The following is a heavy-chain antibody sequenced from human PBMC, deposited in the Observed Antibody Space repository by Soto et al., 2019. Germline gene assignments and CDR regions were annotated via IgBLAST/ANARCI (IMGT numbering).Heavy chain of an antibody. D-gene: IGHD1-1*01. J-gene: IGHJ6*02. V-gene: IGHV3-13*01. CDR2: IGTAGDT. CDR1: GFTFSSYD. Sequence: GESLKISCAASGFTFSSYDMHWVRQATGKGLEWVSAIGTAGDTYYPGSVKGRFTISRENAKNSLYLQMNSLRAGDTAVYYCARAKLEHYYYGMDVWGQGTTVTVSS. CDR3: ARAKLEHYYYGMDV.